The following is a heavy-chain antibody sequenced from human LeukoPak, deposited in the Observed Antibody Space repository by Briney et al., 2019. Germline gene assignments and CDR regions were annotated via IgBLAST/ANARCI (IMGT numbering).Heavy chain of an antibody. V-gene: IGHV4-31*03. CDR2: IYYSGST. Sequence: SQTLSLTCTVSGGSITTGGYYWNWIRQHPGKGLEWIGYIYYSGSTYYNPSLKSRVTISVDTSKNQFSLKLSSVTAADTAVYYCARHYAGRAGNWFDPWGQGTLVTVSS. CDR1: GGSITTGGYY. CDR3: ARHYAGRAGNWFDP. J-gene: IGHJ5*02. D-gene: IGHD3-16*01.